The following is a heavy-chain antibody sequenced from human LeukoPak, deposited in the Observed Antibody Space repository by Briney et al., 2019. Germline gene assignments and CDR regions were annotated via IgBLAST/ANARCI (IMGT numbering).Heavy chain of an antibody. CDR3: ARVCGGDCYSPSSAFDI. V-gene: IGHV3-21*01. D-gene: IGHD2-21*02. Sequence: PGGSLRLSCAASGFTFSSYSMNWVRQAPGKGLEWVSSISSSSSYIYYADSVKGRFTISRDNAKNSLYLQMNSLRAEDTAVYYCARVCGGDCYSPSSAFDIWGQGTMVTVSS. CDR2: ISSSSSYI. CDR1: GFTFSSYS. J-gene: IGHJ3*02.